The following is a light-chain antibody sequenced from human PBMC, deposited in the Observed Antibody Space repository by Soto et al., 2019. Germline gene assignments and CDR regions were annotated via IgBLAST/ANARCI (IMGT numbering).Light chain of an antibody. CDR3: HQLKSYPHT. Sequence: IQLTQSPSSLSASVGDRVTITCRASQDISSFLAWYQQKPGKAPELLIYDASTLQGGVPSRFSGSGFGTDFTLTISRLQPEDFATYHCHQLKSYPHTFGQGTKLDIK. J-gene: IGKJ2*01. V-gene: IGKV1-9*01. CDR1: QDISSF. CDR2: DAS.